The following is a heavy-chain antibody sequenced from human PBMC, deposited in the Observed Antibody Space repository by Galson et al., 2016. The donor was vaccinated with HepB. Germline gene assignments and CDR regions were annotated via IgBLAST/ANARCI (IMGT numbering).Heavy chain of an antibody. CDR2: IWYDGSNK. J-gene: IGHJ6*02. V-gene: IGHV3-33*01. CDR1: GFTFSSYG. CDR3: ARERTVLLWFGEPGGMDV. D-gene: IGHD3-10*01. Sequence: SLRLSCAASGFTFSSYGMHWVHQAPGKGLEWVAVIWYDGSNKYYADSVKGRFTISRDNSKNTLYLQMNSLRAEDTAVYYCARERTVLLWFGEPGGMDVWGQGTTVTVSS.